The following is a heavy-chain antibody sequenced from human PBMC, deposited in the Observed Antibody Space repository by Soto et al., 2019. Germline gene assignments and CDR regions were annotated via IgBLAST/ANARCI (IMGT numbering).Heavy chain of an antibody. D-gene: IGHD3-10*01. V-gene: IGHV1-69*01. CDR1: GVSFNNNG. Sequence: QVQLVQSGAEVKKPGSSVKVSCKTSGVSFNNNGIGWVRQAPGHGLEWMGGVSPPFRTSNYARKFQGRISITADASPGTVHMELRRRTSEDTAQYYRARVLYYGSGSYSPYGMDVWGQGTTVTVSS. J-gene: IGHJ6*02. CDR2: VSPPFRTS. CDR3: ARVLYYGSGSYSPYGMDV.